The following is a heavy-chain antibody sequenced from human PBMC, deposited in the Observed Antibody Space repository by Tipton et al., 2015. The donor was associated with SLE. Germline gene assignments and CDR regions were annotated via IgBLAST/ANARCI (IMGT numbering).Heavy chain of an antibody. D-gene: IGHD3-22*01. J-gene: IGHJ4*02. V-gene: IGHV4-59*01. CDR1: GGSISSYY. CDR2: IYYSGST. Sequence: TLSLTCTVSGGSISSYYWSWIRQPPGKGLEWIGYIYYSGSTNYNPSLKSRVTISVDTSKNQFSLKLSSVTAADTAVYYCARDLAYYDSSGFGYWGQGTLVTVSS. CDR3: ARDLAYYDSSGFGY.